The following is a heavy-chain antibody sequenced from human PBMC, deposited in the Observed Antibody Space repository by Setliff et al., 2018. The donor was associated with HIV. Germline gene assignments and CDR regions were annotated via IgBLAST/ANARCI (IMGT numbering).Heavy chain of an antibody. V-gene: IGHV4-59*12. J-gene: IGHJ4*02. CDR2: IYYSGST. D-gene: IGHD2-21*02. CDR1: GGSISNNF. CDR3: ARAPGVTPFDH. Sequence: SETLSLTCTVSGGSISNNFWSWIRQPPGKGLEWIGYIYYSGSTNYNPSLKSRVTISVDTSKNQFSLKLSSVTAADTAVYYCARAPGVTPFDHWGPGTLVTVSS.